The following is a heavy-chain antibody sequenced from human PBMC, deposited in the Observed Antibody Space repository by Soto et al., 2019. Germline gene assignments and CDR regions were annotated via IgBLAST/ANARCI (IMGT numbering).Heavy chain of an antibody. CDR1: GFTVSSYW. V-gene: IGHV3-7*01. Sequence: GGSLRLSCAASGFTVSSYWMSWVRQAPGKGLEWVANIKQGGSEKYYVVSVNGRFTISRDKAKNSLYLQMNSLRAEDTAVYYCARVGTPAYDILTGYSAFYYYYMDVWGKGTTVTVSS. CDR3: ARVGTPAYDILTGYSAFYYYYMDV. J-gene: IGHJ6*03. CDR2: IKQGGSEK. D-gene: IGHD3-9*01.